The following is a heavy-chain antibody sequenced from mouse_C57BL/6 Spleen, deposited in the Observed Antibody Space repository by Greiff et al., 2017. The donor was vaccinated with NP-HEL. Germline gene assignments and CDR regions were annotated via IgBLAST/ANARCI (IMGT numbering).Heavy chain of an antibody. V-gene: IGHV1-80*01. CDR1: GYAFSSYW. Sequence: VQLQQSGAELVKPGASVKISCKASGYAFSSYWMNWVKQRPGKGLEWIGQIYPGDGDTNYNGKFKGKATLTADKSSNTAYMQLSSLTPEDSAVYFCARTNYTGSCYWYFDDWGTGTTVTVSS. D-gene: IGHD1-1*01. CDR3: ARTNYTGSCYWYFDD. J-gene: IGHJ1*03. CDR2: IYPGDGDT.